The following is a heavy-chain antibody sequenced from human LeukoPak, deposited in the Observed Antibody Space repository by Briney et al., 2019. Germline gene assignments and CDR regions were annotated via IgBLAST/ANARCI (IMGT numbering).Heavy chain of an antibody. D-gene: IGHD1-1*01. CDR1: AGSINGYY. V-gene: IGHV4-34*01. J-gene: IGHJ4*02. CDR2: INHNGST. Sequence: SETLSLTCAVYAGSINGYYWGWIRQPPGQELEWIGEINHNGSTSYNPSLKRRVTISVDTYNTQFSLKWSSVTAADTAVYYCARGWYISPRFYYWGQGTLVTASS. CDR3: ARGWYISPRFYY.